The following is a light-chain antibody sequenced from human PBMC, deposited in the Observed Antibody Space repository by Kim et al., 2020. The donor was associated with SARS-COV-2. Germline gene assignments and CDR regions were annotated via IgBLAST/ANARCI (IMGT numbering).Light chain of an antibody. CDR1: QSIASTF. V-gene: IGKV3-20*01. CDR3: HQYGSSPET. Sequence: EIVLTQSPGTLSLSPGERATLSCRASQSIASTFLAWYQQKPGQAPRLLIYDTSSRATGIPDRFSGSGSGTDFTLTISRLEPTDFAVYYCHQYGSSPETFGPGTKVDIK. CDR2: DTS. J-gene: IGKJ3*01.